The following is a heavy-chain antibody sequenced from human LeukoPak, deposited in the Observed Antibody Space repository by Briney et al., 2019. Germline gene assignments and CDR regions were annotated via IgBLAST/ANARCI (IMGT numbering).Heavy chain of an antibody. J-gene: IGHJ3*02. D-gene: IGHD6-6*01. CDR1: GGTFSSYA. Sequence: EASVKVSCKASGGTFSSYAISWVRQAPGQGLEWMGGIIPIFGTANYAQKFQSRVTITTDESTSTAYMELSSLRSEDTAVYYCASSSSGAFDIWGQGTMVTVSS. V-gene: IGHV1-69*05. CDR3: ASSSSGAFDI. CDR2: IIPIFGTA.